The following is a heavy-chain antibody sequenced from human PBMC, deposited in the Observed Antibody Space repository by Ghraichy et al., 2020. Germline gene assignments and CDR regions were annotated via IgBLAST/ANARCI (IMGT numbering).Heavy chain of an antibody. CDR2: ISGYNGNT. CDR1: GYTFTTSG. Sequence: ASVKVSCKASGYTFTTSGISWVRQAPGQGLEWMGWISGYNGNTNSAQKLQGRVTLTTDTSSSTAYMELRSLRSDDTAVYYCVRDYNYDCDYWGQGTLVTVSS. J-gene: IGHJ4*02. CDR3: VRDYNYDCDY. D-gene: IGHD3-22*01. V-gene: IGHV1-18*01.